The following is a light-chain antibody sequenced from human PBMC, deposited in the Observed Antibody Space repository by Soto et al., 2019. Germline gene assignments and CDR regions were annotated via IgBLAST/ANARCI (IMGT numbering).Light chain of an antibody. CDR1: QRVGIN. CDR3: QQYGSSPRT. J-gene: IGKJ1*01. V-gene: IGKV3-20*01. CDR2: SAS. Sequence: EIVLTQSPGTLPLSPVEIATLSFMASQRVGINLAWYQQKPGQAPRLLIYSASTRASGIPDRFSGSGSGTDFTLTISRLEPEDFAVYYCQQYGSSPRTFGQGTKVDIK.